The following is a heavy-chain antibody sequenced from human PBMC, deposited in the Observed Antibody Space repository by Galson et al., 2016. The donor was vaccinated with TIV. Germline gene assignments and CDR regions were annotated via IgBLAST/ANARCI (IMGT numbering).Heavy chain of an antibody. V-gene: IGHV1-69*10. Sequence: SVKVSCKASGGTLSSYAISWVRQAPGQGLEWMGGIMPILGIKNYAQKFQGRVTIIADESTSTVSMELSSLRSEDTAVYYCASSASNGWYVAFDYWVQGTLVTVSS. CDR1: GGTLSSYA. J-gene: IGHJ4*02. CDR2: IMPILGIK. D-gene: IGHD6-19*01. CDR3: ASSASNGWYVAFDY.